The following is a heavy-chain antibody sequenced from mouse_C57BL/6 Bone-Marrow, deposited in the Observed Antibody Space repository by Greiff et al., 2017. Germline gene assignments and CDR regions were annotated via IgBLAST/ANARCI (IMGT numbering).Heavy chain of an antibody. Sequence: EVHLVESGGGLVKPGGSLKLSCAASVFTFSSYAMSWVRQTPEKRLEWVATISDGGSYTYYPDNVKGRFTISRDNAKNNLYLQMSHLKSEDTAMYYCARDNGSSFYAMDYWGQGTSVTVSS. J-gene: IGHJ4*01. V-gene: IGHV5-4*01. CDR1: VFTFSSYA. D-gene: IGHD1-1*01. CDR2: ISDGGSYT. CDR3: ARDNGSSFYAMDY.